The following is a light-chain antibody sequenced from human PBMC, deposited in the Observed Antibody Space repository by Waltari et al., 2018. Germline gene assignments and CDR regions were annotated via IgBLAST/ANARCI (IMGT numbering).Light chain of an antibody. CDR3: SSPTTSITWV. V-gene: IGLV2-18*02. CDR2: DVP. Sequence: QPALTQPPSVSGSPGQSVTISCTATSSDVGNYNRVSWYQQSPGTAPKLMIYDVPNRPSGVPDRFSGSKSGNTASLTISGLQAEDEADYYCSSPTTSITWVFGGGTKLTVL. J-gene: IGLJ3*02. CDR1: SSDVGNYNR.